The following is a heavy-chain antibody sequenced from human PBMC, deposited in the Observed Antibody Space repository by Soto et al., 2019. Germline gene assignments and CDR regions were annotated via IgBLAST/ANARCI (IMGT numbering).Heavy chain of an antibody. CDR2: ISAYNGNT. J-gene: IGHJ4*02. D-gene: IGHD6-13*01. CDR3: ARVIAAAVDFDY. CDR1: GYTFTSYG. V-gene: IGHV1-18*01. Sequence: QVQLVQSGAEVKKPGASVKVSCKASGYTFTSYGISWVRQAPGQGLEWMGWISAYNGNTNYAQKLQGRVTMTTDTSTSTVYMELRSLRSDDTVLYYCARVIAAAVDFDYWGQGTLVTVSS.